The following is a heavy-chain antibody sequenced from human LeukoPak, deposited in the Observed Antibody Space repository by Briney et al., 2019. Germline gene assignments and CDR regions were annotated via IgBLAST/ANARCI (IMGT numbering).Heavy chain of an antibody. V-gene: IGHV1-2*02. J-gene: IGHJ4*02. CDR1: GYVFSDYY. D-gene: IGHD3-3*01. Sequence: GASVKVSCKTSGYVFSDYYIHWVRQAPGQGLEWVGWINPNSGGTKYAQRFQDRVTMTRDRSTSTAYMDLTRLISDDTAVYYCVRDFWEGGDFWGQGTLVSVSS. CDR3: VRDFWEGGDF. CDR2: INPNSGGT.